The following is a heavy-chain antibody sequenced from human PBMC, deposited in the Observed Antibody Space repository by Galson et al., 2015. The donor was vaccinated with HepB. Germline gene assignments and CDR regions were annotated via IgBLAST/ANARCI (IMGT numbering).Heavy chain of an antibody. CDR2: ISSSSSTI. V-gene: IGHV3-48*04. Sequence: SLRLSCAASGFTFSSYSMNWVRQAPGKGLEWVSYISSSSSTIYYADSVKGRFTISRDNAKNSLYLQMNSLRAEDTAVYFCARVVGVIPDYWGQGTLVTASS. J-gene: IGHJ4*02. CDR1: GFTFSSYS. CDR3: ARVVGVIPDY. D-gene: IGHD3-22*01.